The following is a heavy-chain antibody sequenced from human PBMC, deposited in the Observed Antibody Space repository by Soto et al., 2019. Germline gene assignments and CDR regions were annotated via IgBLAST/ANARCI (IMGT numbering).Heavy chain of an antibody. CDR2: ISSNWGST. CDR3: VNSLTGYYTTLDY. Sequence: PGGPLRLSFLASGFTFSSDAMHWVRQAPGKGQEYVSAISSNWGSTYYADSVKGRFTISRDNSTNTLYLQMSSLRAEATAVYYCVNSLTGYYTTLDYWGQGTLVTVSS. J-gene: IGHJ4*02. V-gene: IGHV3-64D*08. D-gene: IGHD3-9*01. CDR1: GFTFSSDA.